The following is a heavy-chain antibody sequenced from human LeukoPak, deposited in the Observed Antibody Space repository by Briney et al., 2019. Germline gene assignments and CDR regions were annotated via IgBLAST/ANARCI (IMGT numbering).Heavy chain of an antibody. CDR1: GGYY. J-gene: IGHJ4*02. CDR3: ARVDYHSFDY. V-gene: IGHV4-31*02. Sequence: GGYYWSWIRQHPGKGLEWIGYIYYSGSTYYNPSLKSRVTISVDTSKNQFSLKLSSVTAADTAVYYCARVDYHSFDYWGQGTLVTVSS. D-gene: IGHD3-9*01. CDR2: IYYSGST.